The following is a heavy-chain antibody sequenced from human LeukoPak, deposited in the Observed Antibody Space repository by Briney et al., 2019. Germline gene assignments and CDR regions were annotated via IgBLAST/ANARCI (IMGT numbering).Heavy chain of an antibody. D-gene: IGHD1-1*01. CDR2: ISGSGSHA. Sequence: GGSLRLPCAASGFSFGSYAMGWTRQAPGQGLEWVSAISGSGSHANYAESVKGRFTISRDNSKNTLYLQMHSLIAADTAVYYCGSGPVGTTVPWGQGTLVTVSS. V-gene: IGHV3-23*01. J-gene: IGHJ5*02. CDR1: GFSFGSYA. CDR3: GSGPVGTTVP.